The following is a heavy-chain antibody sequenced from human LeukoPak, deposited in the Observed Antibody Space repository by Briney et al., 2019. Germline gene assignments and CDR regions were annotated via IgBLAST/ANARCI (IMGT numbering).Heavy chain of an antibody. CDR3: ARDGDYGSGSYYPPPLYYFDY. Sequence: GSLRLSCAASGFTFSDYYMSWIRQAPGKGLEWIGSIYYSGSTYYNPSLKSRVTISVDTSKNQFSLKLSSVTAADTAVYYCARDGDYGSGSYYPPPLYYFDYWGQGTLVTVSS. J-gene: IGHJ4*02. CDR1: GFTFSDYY. V-gene: IGHV4-38-2*02. D-gene: IGHD3-10*01. CDR2: IYYSGST.